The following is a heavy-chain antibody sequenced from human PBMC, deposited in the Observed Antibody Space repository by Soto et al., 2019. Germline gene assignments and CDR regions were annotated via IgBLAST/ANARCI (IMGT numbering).Heavy chain of an antibody. CDR2: IYYSGNT. V-gene: IGHV4-30-4*01. CDR1: GGSISSGGSY. Sequence: KTSETLSLTCTVSGGSISSGGSYWGWIRQPPGKGLEWIGYIYYSGNTYFNPSLKSRVTLSVDTSKNQFSLNLSSVTAADTAVYYCVRYCSTTKCPFDYWGQGTLVTAPQ. CDR3: VRYCSTTKCPFDY. J-gene: IGHJ4*02. D-gene: IGHD2-2*01.